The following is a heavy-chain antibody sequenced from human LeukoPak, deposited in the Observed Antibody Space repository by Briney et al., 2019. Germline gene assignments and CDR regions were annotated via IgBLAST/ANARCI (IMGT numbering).Heavy chain of an antibody. CDR3: ARDGGYYDHSFNWFDP. J-gene: IGHJ5*02. V-gene: IGHV1-46*01. D-gene: IGHD3-22*01. CDR2: INPSGGST. Sequence: ASVKVSCKASGYTFTSYYMHWVRQAPGQGLEWMGIINPSGGSTSYAQKFQGRVTMTRDTSTSTVYMELSSLRSEDTAVYYCARDGGYYDHSFNWFDPWGQGTLVTVSS. CDR1: GYTFTSYY.